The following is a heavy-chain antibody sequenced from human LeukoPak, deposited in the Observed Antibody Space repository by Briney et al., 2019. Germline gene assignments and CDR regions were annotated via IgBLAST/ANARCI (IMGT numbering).Heavy chain of an antibody. CDR1: GGTFSSYA. Sequence: SVKVSCRASGGTFSSYAVSWVRQAPGQGLEWMGGVIPVFGTANYAQKFQGRVTITADESTSTAYMELSSLRSEDTAVYYCARDAAVAEDDYWGQGTLVTVSS. D-gene: IGHD6-19*01. CDR2: VIPVFGTA. CDR3: ARDAAVAEDDY. V-gene: IGHV1-69*13. J-gene: IGHJ4*02.